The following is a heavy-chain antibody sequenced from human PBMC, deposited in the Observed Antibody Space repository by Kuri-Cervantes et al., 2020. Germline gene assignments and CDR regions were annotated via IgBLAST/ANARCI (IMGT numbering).Heavy chain of an antibody. Sequence: GGSLRLSCAASGFTFSSYAMHWVRQAPGKGLEWVSVFYSGGSTYYADSVKGRFTISRDNSKNTLYLQMNSLRAEDTAVYYCAKLWLWFGETNDYWGQGTLVTVSS. CDR2: FYSGGST. CDR1: GFTFSSYA. CDR3: AKLWLWFGETNDY. J-gene: IGHJ4*02. D-gene: IGHD3-10*01. V-gene: IGHV3-NL1*01.